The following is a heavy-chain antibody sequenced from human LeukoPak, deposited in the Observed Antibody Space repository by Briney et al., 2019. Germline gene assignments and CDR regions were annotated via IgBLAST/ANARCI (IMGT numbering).Heavy chain of an antibody. V-gene: IGHV3-21*01. CDR2: VSSGSSYI. Sequence: NPGGSLRLSCAASGFTFITYSMNWVRQAPGKGLEWVSSVSSGSSYIFYSDSLKGRVTISRDNAKNSLYLQMNGLRAADTAVYYCARKLRSHSSDYYYFDYWGQGTLVTVSS. J-gene: IGHJ4*02. D-gene: IGHD3-22*01. CDR3: ARKLRSHSSDYYYFDY. CDR1: GFTFITYS.